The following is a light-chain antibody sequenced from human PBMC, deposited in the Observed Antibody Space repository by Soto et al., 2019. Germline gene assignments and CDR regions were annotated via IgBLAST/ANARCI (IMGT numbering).Light chain of an antibody. J-gene: IGKJ1*01. Sequence: DIQMTQSPSSLSASVGDRVTITCRASQGIINYLAWYQQKPGKVPKLLIYAASTLQSGVPSRFSGSGSGTDFTLTISSLQAEDVAIYDCQKYHSVPPTFGHGTNVESK. CDR2: AAS. V-gene: IGKV1-27*01. CDR3: QKYHSVPPT. CDR1: QGIINY.